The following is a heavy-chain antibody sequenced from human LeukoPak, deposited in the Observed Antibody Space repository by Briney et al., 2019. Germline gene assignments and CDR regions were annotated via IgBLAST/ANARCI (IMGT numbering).Heavy chain of an antibody. D-gene: IGHD3-22*01. V-gene: IGHV3-30*04. CDR2: ISYDGSNK. CDR3: ARDLSGYYDY. J-gene: IGHJ4*02. Sequence: GGSLRLSCAASGFSVSNYALSWVRQAPGKGLEWVAVISYDGSNKYYADSVKGRFTISRDNSKNTLYLQMNSLRAEDTAVYYCARDLSGYYDYWGQGTLVTVSS. CDR1: GFSVSNYA.